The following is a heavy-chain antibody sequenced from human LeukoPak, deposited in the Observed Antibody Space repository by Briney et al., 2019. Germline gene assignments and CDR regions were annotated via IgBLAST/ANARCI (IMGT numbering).Heavy chain of an antibody. CDR3: ARTPYAVAGIYYYYYMDV. CDR2: ISSSGSTI. V-gene: IGHV3-48*04. D-gene: IGHD6-19*01. CDR1: GFTFSSYW. J-gene: IGHJ6*03. Sequence: GGSLRLSCAASGFTFSSYWMHWVRQAPGKGLEWVSYISSSGSTIYYADSVKGRFTISRDNAKNSLYLQMNSLRAEDTAVYYCARTPYAVAGIYYYYYMDVWGKGTTVTISS.